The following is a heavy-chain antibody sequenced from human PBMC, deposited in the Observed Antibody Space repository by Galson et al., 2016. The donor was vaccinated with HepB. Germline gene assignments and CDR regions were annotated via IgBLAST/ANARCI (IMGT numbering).Heavy chain of an antibody. V-gene: IGHV1-8*02. CDR1: GYTFTSYD. CDR3: ARVEYASSTGANRFDY. CDR2: MNPNSGNT. D-gene: IGHD6-6*01. Sequence: SVKVSCKASGYTFTSYDIHWVRQATGQGLEWMGWMNPNSGNTGYAQKFQGRVTLTRSTSKSTVYMELSSLRSEGMAMYYCARVEYASSTGANRFDYWGQGTLVTVSS. J-gene: IGHJ4*02.